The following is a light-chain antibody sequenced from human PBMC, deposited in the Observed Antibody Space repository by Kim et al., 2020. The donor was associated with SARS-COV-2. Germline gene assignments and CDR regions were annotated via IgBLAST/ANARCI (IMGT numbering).Light chain of an antibody. J-gene: IGLJ1*01. CDR3: SSFTSSHTYV. CDR2: DVN. Sequence: GQSIPISCTGTNSDIGTYTYVSWYQQHPGEPPKLMIYDVNNRPSGVSNRFSGSKSGNTASLIISGLQPEDEADYYCSSFTSSHTYVFGTGTKVTVL. CDR1: NSDIGTYTY. V-gene: IGLV2-14*03.